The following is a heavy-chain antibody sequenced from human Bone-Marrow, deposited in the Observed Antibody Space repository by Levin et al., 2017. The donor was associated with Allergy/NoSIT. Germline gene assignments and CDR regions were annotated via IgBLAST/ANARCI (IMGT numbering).Heavy chain of an antibody. CDR3: TTDNPKNNCGWCGLLRD. CDR2: IKSAADGETA. D-gene: IGHD6-19*01. V-gene: IGHV3-15*01. J-gene: IGHJ4*02. Sequence: PGGSLRLSCEASGFTFSDVWMSWVRQAPGKGLEWVGRIKSAADGETADYAAPVTGRFTISRDDSKKTLHLQMNSLKTEDTAMYYCTTDNPKNNCGWCGLLRDWGQGALVTVSS. CDR1: GFTFSDVW.